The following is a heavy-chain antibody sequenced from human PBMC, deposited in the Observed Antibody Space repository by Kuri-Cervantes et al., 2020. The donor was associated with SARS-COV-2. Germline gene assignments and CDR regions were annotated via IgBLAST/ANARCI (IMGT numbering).Heavy chain of an antibody. CDR3: ARGKSLYYHDSSGTAGL. D-gene: IGHD3-22*01. Sequence: ASVKVSCKVSGYTLTELSMHWVRQAPGKGLEWMGGFDPEDGETIYAQKFQGRVTMTRNTSISTAYMELSSLRSEDTAVYYCARGKSLYYHDSSGTAGLWGQGTLVTVSS. CDR1: GYTLTELS. V-gene: IGHV1-24*01. CDR2: FDPEDGET. J-gene: IGHJ4*02.